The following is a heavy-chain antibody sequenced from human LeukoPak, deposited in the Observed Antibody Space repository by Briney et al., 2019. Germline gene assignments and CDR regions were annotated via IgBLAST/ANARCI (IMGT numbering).Heavy chain of an antibody. Sequence: SETLSLTCTVSGGSISSSGYYWGWIRQPAGKGLEWIGRIYTSGSTNYNPSLKSRVTISVDTSKNQFSLKLSSVTAADTAVYYCARGANWFDPWGQGTLVTVSS. CDR2: IYTSGST. V-gene: IGHV4-61*02. CDR1: GGSISSSGYY. J-gene: IGHJ5*02. CDR3: ARGANWFDP.